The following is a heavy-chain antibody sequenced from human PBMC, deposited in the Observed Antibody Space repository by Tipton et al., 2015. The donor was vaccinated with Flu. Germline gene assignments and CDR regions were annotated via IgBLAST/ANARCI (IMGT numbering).Heavy chain of an antibody. CDR1: GYNFTTYG. V-gene: IGHV1-18*01. CDR3: AREQSVGNEFYYGLDV. J-gene: IGHJ6*02. CDR2: ISAYNGNT. Sequence: QLVQSGAEVKKPGASVTVSCKASGYNFTTYGVSWVRQAPGQGLEWMGWISAYNGNTHYAQRLQGRVTLTTDTSTTTAYMELRNLRSDDTAVYYCAREQSVGNEFYYGLDVWGQGTTVTISS. D-gene: IGHD2-8*01.